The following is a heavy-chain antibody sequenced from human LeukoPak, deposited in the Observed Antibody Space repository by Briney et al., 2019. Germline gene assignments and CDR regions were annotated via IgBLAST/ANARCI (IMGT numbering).Heavy chain of an antibody. D-gene: IGHD5-12*01. CDR2: IYTSGSA. CDR3: ASQPYSGYGGNNWFDP. J-gene: IGHJ5*02. CDR1: GGSISSYY. V-gene: IGHV4-4*07. Sequence: SGTLSLTCTVSGGSISSYYWSWTRQPAGKGLEWIGRIYTSGSANYNPSLKSRVTMSVDTSKNQFSLKLSSVTAADTAVYYCASQPYSGYGGNNWFDPWGQGTLVTVSS.